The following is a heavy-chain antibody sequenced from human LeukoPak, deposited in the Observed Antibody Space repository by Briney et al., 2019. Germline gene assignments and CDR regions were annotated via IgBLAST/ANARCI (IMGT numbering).Heavy chain of an antibody. Sequence: ASVKVSCKSSRFTFTSFGISWVRQAPGQGVEWMGWISAYNGNTNYAQKFQGRVTMTTDTSTSTAYMELRSLRSDDTAMYYCERDTGSGTYRIDYWGQGTLVTVSS. D-gene: IGHD1-26*01. V-gene: IGHV1-18*04. J-gene: IGHJ4*02. CDR2: ISAYNGNT. CDR1: RFTFTSFG. CDR3: ERDTGSGTYRIDY.